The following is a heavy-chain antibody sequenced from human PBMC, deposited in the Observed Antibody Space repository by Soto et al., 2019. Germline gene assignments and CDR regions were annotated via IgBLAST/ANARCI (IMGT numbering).Heavy chain of an antibody. V-gene: IGHV3-23*01. CDR2: ISGGGETT. CDR1: GFTFSSYA. J-gene: IGHJ4*02. D-gene: IGHD3-10*01. Sequence: EVQLLESGGGLVQPGGSLRLSCAASGFTFSSYAMWWVRQAPGKGLECVSAISGGGETTYYADSVKGRFTISRDNSKHPLYLQMISLRAEDTAVYYCALDSGSGSYYFAYCGQGTLVTVSS. CDR3: ALDSGSGSYYFAY.